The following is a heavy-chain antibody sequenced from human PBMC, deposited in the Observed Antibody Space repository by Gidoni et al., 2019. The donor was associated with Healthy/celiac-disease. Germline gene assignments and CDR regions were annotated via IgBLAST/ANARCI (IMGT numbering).Heavy chain of an antibody. Sequence: QVQLVESGGGVVQPGRSLRLSCAASGFTFSSYGMHWVRQAPGKGLEWVAVISYDGSNKYYADSVKGRFTISRDNSKNTLYLQMNSLRAEDTAVYYCARAVPSDYWGQGTLVTVSS. D-gene: IGHD6-19*01. CDR3: ARAVPSDY. CDR2: ISYDGSNK. J-gene: IGHJ4*02. CDR1: GFTFSSYG. V-gene: IGHV3-30*03.